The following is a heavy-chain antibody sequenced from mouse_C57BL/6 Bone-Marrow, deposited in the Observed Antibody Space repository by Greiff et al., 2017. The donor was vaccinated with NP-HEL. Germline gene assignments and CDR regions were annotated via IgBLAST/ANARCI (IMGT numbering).Heavy chain of an antibody. J-gene: IGHJ3*01. Sequence: QVQLKQPGAELVRPGSSVKLSCKASGYTFTSYWMHWVKQRPIQGLEWIGNIDPSDSETHYNQKFKDKATFTVDKSSSTAYMQLSSLTSEDSAVYYCARGWSWSPCAYWGQGTLVTVSA. CDR1: GYTFTSYW. CDR3: ARGWSWSPCAY. V-gene: IGHV1-52*01. CDR2: IDPSDSET. D-gene: IGHD1-1*02.